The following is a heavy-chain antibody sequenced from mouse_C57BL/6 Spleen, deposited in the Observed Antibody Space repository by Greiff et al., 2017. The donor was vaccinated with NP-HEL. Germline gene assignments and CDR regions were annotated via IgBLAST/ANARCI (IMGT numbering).Heavy chain of an antibody. V-gene: IGHV1-80*01. CDR2: IYPGDGDT. CDR1: GYAFSSYW. CDR3: ARGYSFYWYFDV. D-gene: IGHD3-1*01. J-gene: IGHJ1*03. Sequence: QVQLKQSGAELVKPGASVKISCKASGYAFSSYWMNWVKQRPGKGLEWIGQIYPGDGDTNYNGKFKGKATLTADKSSSTAYMQLSSLTSEDSAVYFCARGYSFYWYFDVWGTGTTVTVSS.